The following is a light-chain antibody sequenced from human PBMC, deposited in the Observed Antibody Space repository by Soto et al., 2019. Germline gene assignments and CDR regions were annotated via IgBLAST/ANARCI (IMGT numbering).Light chain of an antibody. CDR2: DAS. Sequence: THPPSSLSTSRGFSLAVTFRASQSISSWLAWYQQKPGKAPKLLIYDASSLESGVPSRFSGSGSGTEFTLTISSLQPDDIATYYCQQYKKSWKCGQGTNVDI. J-gene: IGKJ1*01. CDR3: QQYKKSWK. V-gene: IGKV1-5*01. CDR1: QSISSW.